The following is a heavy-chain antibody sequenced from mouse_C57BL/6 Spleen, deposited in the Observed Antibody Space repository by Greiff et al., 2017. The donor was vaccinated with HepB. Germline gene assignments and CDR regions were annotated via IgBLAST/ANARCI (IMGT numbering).Heavy chain of an antibody. CDR3: ARKEPGFAY. V-gene: IGHV2-2*01. J-gene: IGHJ3*01. Sequence: QVQLQQSGPGLVQPSQSLSITCTVSGFSLTSYGVHWVRQSPGKGLEWLGVIWSGGSTDYNAAFISRLSISKDNSKSQVFFKMNSLQADDTAIYYCARKEPGFAYWGQGTLVTVSA. CDR2: IWSGGST. CDR1: GFSLTSYG.